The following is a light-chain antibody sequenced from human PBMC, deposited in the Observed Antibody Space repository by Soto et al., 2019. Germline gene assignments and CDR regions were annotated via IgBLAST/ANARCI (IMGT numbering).Light chain of an antibody. V-gene: IGKV2-30*01. CDR3: MQGTHWPPWT. J-gene: IGKJ1*01. CDR2: KVS. Sequence: DVVMTQSPLSLPVTLGQPASISCRSSQSLLSSDGNTYLNWFQQRPGQSPRRLIYKVSNRDSGVPDRFSGSGSGTDFTLKISRVEAEDVGVYYCMQGTHWPPWTFGQGTKVDIK. CDR1: QSLLSSDGNTY.